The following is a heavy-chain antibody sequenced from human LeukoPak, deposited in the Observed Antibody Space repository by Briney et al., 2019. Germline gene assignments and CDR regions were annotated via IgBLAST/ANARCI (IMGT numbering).Heavy chain of an antibody. CDR1: GGSISSYY. D-gene: IGHD3-22*01. Sequence: SETLSLTCTDSGGSISSYYWSWIRQPPGKGLEWIGYIYYSGSTNYNPSLKSRVTISVDTSKNQFSLKLSSVTAADTAVYYCARKRNYYDSWGQGTLVTVSS. V-gene: IGHV4-59*01. CDR2: IYYSGST. CDR3: ARKRNYYDS. J-gene: IGHJ4*02.